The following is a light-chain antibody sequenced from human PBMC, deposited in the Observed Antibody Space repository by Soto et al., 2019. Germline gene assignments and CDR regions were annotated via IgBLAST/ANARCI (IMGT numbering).Light chain of an antibody. V-gene: IGLV2-11*01. Sequence: LTQPRSVSGSPGQSVTISCTGNSSDVGGYNFVSWYQQHPGKAPKFMIYDVSKRPSGFPDRFSGSKSGNTASLTISGLQAEDESEYDCCSYAGSYTLVFVSGTKVTV. CDR3: CSYAGSYTLV. J-gene: IGLJ1*01. CDR1: SSDVGGYNF. CDR2: DVS.